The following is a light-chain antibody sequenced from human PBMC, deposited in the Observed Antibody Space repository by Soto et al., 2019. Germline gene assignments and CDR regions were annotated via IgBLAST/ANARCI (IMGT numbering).Light chain of an antibody. CDR3: PQGYKIPPLT. J-gene: IGKJ4*01. CDR1: QSASKS. Sequence: DIQMTQSPSYLSASVGDRVTITCRSSQSASKSLNWYQQKAGKAPKLLIYAASTLQSGDPSRFSGSGSGTDFTLTIRSLQLEDFATYHCPQGYKIPPLTFGEGTKVEIK. V-gene: IGKV1-39*01. CDR2: AAS.